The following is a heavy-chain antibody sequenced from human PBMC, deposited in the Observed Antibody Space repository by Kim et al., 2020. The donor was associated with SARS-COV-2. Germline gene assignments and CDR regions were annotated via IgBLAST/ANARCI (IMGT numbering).Heavy chain of an antibody. V-gene: IGHV4-61*01. Sequence: SETLSLTCTVSGGSVSSGSYYWSWIRQPPGKGLEWIGYIYYSGSTNYNPSLKSRVTISVDTSKNQFSLKLSSVTAADTAVYYCARDGLDTLFDPWGQGTLVTVSS. CDR2: IYYSGST. CDR1: GGSVSSGSYY. J-gene: IGHJ5*02. CDR3: ARDGLDTLFDP. D-gene: IGHD2-2*03.